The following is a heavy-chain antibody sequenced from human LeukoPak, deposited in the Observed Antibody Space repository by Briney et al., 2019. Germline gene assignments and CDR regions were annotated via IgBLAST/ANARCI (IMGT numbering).Heavy chain of an antibody. CDR1: GFTFSSYS. D-gene: IGHD4-23*01. CDR2: ISSSSSTI. CDR3: ARETTVDTFDY. Sequence: GGSLRLSCAASGFTFSSYSMNWVRQAPGKGLEWVSYISSSSSTIYYADSVKGRFTIFRDNAKNSLYLQMNSLRAEDTAVYYCARETTVDTFDYWGQGTLVTVSS. J-gene: IGHJ4*02. V-gene: IGHV3-48*04.